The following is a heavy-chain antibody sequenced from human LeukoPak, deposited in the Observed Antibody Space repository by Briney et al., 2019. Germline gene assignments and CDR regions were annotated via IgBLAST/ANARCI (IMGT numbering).Heavy chain of an antibody. D-gene: IGHD3-22*01. CDR3: ARSSSSGYYAVSGY. J-gene: IGHJ4*02. CDR1: GFSFSSYA. Sequence: SGGSLRLSCAASGFSFSSYAMHWVRQAPGKGLEWVAVISYDGSNKYYADSVKGRFTISRDNSKNTLYLQMNSLRAEDTAVYYCARSSSSGYYAVSGYWGQGTLVTVSS. CDR2: ISYDGSNK. V-gene: IGHV3-30*04.